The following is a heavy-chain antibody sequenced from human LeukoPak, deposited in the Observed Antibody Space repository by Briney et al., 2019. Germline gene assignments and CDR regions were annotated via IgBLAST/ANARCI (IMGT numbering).Heavy chain of an antibody. CDR2: LSYDGSEK. D-gene: IGHD6-19*01. J-gene: IGHJ4*02. CDR1: GFTFSTYG. V-gene: IGHV3-30*18. CDR3: AKSSSGWYGGFDY. Sequence: GGSLRLSCAASGFTFSTYGMHWVGQAPGKGLEGVAVLSYDGSEKYYADSVKGRCTISRDNSKNTLYLEINSLRAEDTAVYYCAKSSSGWYGGFDYWGQGTLVTVSS.